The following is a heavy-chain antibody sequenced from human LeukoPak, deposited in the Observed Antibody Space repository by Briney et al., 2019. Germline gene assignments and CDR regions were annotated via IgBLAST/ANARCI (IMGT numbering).Heavy chain of an antibody. Sequence: GGSLRLSCAASGFTFSSYAMHWVRQAPGKGLEWVAVISYDGSNKYYADSVKGRFTISRDNAKNSLYLQMNSLRAEDTAVYYCARDPISLEAFDYWGQGTLVTVSS. CDR3: ARDPISLEAFDY. J-gene: IGHJ4*02. D-gene: IGHD3-16*02. V-gene: IGHV3-30*04. CDR2: ISYDGSNK. CDR1: GFTFSSYA.